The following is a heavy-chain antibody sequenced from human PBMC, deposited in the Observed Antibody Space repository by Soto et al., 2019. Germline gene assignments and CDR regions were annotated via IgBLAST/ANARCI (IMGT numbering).Heavy chain of an antibody. J-gene: IGHJ4*02. V-gene: IGHV3-23*01. CDR2: FSGSGGRT. CDR3: ARDFSSLGNFEY. Sequence: EVQLLESGGGLVQPGGSLRLSCAASGFTFTNYDMSWVRQAPGKGLEWVSGFSGSGGRTYYADSVKGRFTISRDNSKNTLYLQMNSLRAEDTAVYYCARDFSSLGNFEYWGQGTLVTVSS. D-gene: IGHD6-6*01. CDR1: GFTFTNYD.